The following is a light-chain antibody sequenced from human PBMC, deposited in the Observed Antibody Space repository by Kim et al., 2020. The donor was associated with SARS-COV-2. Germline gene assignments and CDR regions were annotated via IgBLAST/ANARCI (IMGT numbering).Light chain of an antibody. CDR3: CSYVVIFREV. J-gene: IGLJ2*01. CDR2: NVS. CDR1: SSDVGGYDY. V-gene: IGLV2-11*01. Sequence: QSALTQPPSVSGSPGQSVTISCNGTSSDVGGYDYVSWYQQHPGKAPKIMIYNVSKRPSGVPVRLSGSKSGNTASLTISGLQAVDEADFSCCSYVVIFREVFGGGTKLTVI.